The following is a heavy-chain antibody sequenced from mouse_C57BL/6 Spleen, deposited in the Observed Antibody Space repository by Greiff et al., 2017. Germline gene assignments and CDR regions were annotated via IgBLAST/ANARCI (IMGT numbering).Heavy chain of an antibody. CDR2: IDPENGDT. CDR1: GFNIKDDY. CDR3: TTYRRKYFGV. J-gene: IGHJ1*03. V-gene: IGHV14-4*01. Sequence: VQLQQSGAELVRPGASVKLSCTASGFNIKDDYMHWVKQRPEQGLEWIGWIDPENGDTEYASKFQGKATITADTSTNTAYLQLSSLTSEDTAVYYCTTYRRKYFGVWGTGTTSTVSS.